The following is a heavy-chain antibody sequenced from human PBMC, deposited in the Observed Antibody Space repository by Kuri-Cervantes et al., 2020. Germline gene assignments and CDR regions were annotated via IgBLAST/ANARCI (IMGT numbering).Heavy chain of an antibody. Sequence: LSLTCAASGFTVSSNYMSWVRQAPGKGLEWVSVIYSGGSTYYADSVKGRFIISRDNSKNTLSLQMNSLRAEDTAVYYCARARSNFGSGSYVDYWGQGTLVTVSS. J-gene: IGHJ4*02. D-gene: IGHD3-10*01. V-gene: IGHV3-53*01. CDR1: GFTVSSNY. CDR2: IYSGGST. CDR3: ARARSNFGSGSYVDY.